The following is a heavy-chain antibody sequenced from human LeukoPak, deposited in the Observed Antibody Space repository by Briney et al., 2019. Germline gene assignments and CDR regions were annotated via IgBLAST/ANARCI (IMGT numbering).Heavy chain of an antibody. CDR3: ARFTIFGVVTPTDYYYYGMDV. CDR2: ISAYNGNT. V-gene: IGHV1-18*01. Sequence: GASVKVSCKASGYTFTSYGISWVRQAPGQGLEWMGWISAYNGNTNYAQELQGRVTMTTDTSTSTAYMELRSLRSDDTAVYYCARFTIFGVVTPTDYYYYGMDVWGQGTTVTVSS. CDR1: GYTFTSYG. D-gene: IGHD3-3*01. J-gene: IGHJ6*02.